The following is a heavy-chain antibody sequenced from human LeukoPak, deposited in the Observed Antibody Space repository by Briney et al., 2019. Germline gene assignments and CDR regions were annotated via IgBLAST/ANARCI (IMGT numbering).Heavy chain of an antibody. J-gene: IGHJ2*01. CDR3: AKDTGVATIIYWYFDL. Sequence: ASVKVSCKASGYTFTSYYMHWVRQAPGQGLEWMGIINPSGGSTSYAQKFQGRVTMTRDTSTSTVYMELSSLRSEDTAVYYCAKDTGVATIIYWYFDLWGRGTLVTVSS. CDR1: GYTFTSYY. D-gene: IGHD5-12*01. V-gene: IGHV1-46*01. CDR2: INPSGGST.